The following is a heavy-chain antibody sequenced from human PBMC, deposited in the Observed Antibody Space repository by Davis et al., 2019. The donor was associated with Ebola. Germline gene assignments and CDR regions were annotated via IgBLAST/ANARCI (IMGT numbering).Heavy chain of an antibody. CDR2: INGGNGDT. CDR1: GYTFTSYG. J-gene: IGHJ6*02. D-gene: IGHD3-3*01. CDR3: AREGVVNMIPYGMDV. Sequence: ASVKVSCKASGYTFTSYGISWVRQAPGQGLEWMGWINGGNGDTKYSQKFRDRVTITRDTSASTSYMELRSLRSDDTAVYYCAREGVVNMIPYGMDVWGQGTTVTVSS. V-gene: IGHV1-18*01.